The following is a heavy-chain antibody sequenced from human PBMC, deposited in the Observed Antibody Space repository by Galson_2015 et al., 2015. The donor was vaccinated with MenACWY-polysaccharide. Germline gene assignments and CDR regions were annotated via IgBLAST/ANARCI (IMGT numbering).Heavy chain of an antibody. V-gene: IGHV3-74*01. CDR3: TKAGAKYCSGSSCHFNWFDP. Sequence: SLRLSCAASGFSFSTYWMHWVRHAPGKGLVWVSRINADGSATGYADSVRGRFTISRDNAKNTLYLEMNRLRAEDTAVYYCTKAGAKYCSGSSCHFNWFDPWGQGTLVTVSS. CDR2: INADGSAT. CDR1: GFSFSTYW. D-gene: IGHD2-15*01. J-gene: IGHJ5*02.